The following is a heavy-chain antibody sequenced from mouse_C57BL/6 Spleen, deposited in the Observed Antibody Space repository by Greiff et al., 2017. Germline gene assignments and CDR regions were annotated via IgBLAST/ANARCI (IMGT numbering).Heavy chain of an antibody. CDR2: INPNNGGT. CDR3: ARRGGYPYAMDY. CDR1: GYTFTDYN. V-gene: IGHV1-18*01. D-gene: IGHD2-2*01. J-gene: IGHJ4*01. Sequence: EVQLQQSGPELVKPGASVKIPCKASGYTFTDYNMDWVKQSHGKSLEWIGDINPNNGGTIYNQKFKGKATLTVDKSSSTAYMEFRSLTSEDTAVYYCARRGGYPYAMDYWGQGTSVTVSS.